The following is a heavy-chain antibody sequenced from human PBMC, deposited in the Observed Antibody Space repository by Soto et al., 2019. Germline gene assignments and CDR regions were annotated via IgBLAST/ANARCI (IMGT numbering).Heavy chain of an antibody. Sequence: QVQLVESGGGVVQPGRSLRLSCAASGFTFSSYGMHWVSQAPGKGLEWVAVISYDGSNKYYADSVKGRFTISRDNSKNTLYLQMNSLRAEDTAVYYCAKDRGSGSYYGSDYWGQGTLVTVSS. CDR1: GFTFSSYG. CDR2: ISYDGSNK. CDR3: AKDRGSGSYYGSDY. D-gene: IGHD1-26*01. J-gene: IGHJ4*02. V-gene: IGHV3-30*18.